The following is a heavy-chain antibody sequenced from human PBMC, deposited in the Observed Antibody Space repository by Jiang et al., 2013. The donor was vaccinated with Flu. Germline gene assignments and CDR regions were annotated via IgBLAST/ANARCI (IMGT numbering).Heavy chain of an antibody. CDR2: IYYSGST. CDR1: GGSISSSSYY. V-gene: IGHV4-39*07. D-gene: IGHD3-10*01. CDR3: ARGSSMVQGVIINNWFDP. J-gene: IGHJ5*02. Sequence: KPSETLSLTCTVSGGSISSSSYYWGWIRQPPGKGLEWIGSIYYSGSTYYNPSLKSRVTISVDTSKNQFSLKLSSVTAADTAVYYCARGSSMVQGVIINNWFDPWGQGTLVTVSS.